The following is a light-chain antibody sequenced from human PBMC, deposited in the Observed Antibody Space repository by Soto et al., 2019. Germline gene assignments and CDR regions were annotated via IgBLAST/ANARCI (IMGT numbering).Light chain of an antibody. Sequence: EIVLTQSPGTLSLSPGERATLSCRASESVSRNYIAWYQQKPGQAPRLLIFATSNTATGIPDRFGGSGSETEFTLTISSLEPEDFAVYYCQQRNNWPPVTFGGGTKVEIK. J-gene: IGKJ4*01. CDR1: ESVSRNY. CDR2: ATS. V-gene: IGKV3D-20*02. CDR3: QQRNNWPPVT.